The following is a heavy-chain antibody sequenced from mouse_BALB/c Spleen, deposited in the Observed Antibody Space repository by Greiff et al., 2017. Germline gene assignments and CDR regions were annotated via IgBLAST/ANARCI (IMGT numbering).Heavy chain of an antibody. V-gene: IGHV5-9-4*01. CDR3: ARRAYYGNYAMDY. Sequence: EVQLVESGGGLVKPGGSLKLSCAASGFTFSSYAMSWVRQSPEKRLEWVAEISSGGSYTYYPDTVTGRFTISRDNAKNTLYLEMSSLRSEDTAMYYCARRAYYGNYAMDYWGQGTSVTVSS. CDR2: ISSGGSYT. CDR1: GFTFSSYA. J-gene: IGHJ4*01. D-gene: IGHD2-10*01.